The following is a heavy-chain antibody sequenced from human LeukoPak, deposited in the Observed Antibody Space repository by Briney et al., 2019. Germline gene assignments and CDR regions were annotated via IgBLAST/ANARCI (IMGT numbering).Heavy chain of an antibody. Sequence: GRSLRLSCAASGFTFSSYGMHWVRQAPGKGLVWVAVIWYDGSNKYYADSVKGRFTISRDNSKNTLYLQMNSLRAEDTAVYYCARLVVAATLTDYWGQGTLVTVSS. CDR2: IWYDGSNK. J-gene: IGHJ4*02. CDR3: ARLVVAATLTDY. CDR1: GFTFSSYG. V-gene: IGHV3-33*01. D-gene: IGHD2-15*01.